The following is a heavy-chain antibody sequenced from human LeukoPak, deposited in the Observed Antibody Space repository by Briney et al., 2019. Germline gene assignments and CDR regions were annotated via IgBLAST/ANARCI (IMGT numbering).Heavy chain of an antibody. D-gene: IGHD3-10*01. CDR3: ARSAGSLDY. J-gene: IGHJ4*02. CDR2: INHSGST. CDR1: GGSFSGYY. Sequence: SETLSLTCAVYGGSFSGYYWSWIRQPPGKGLEWIGEINHSGSTNYNPSLKSRVTISVDTSKNQFSLKLSSVTAADTAVYYCARSAGSLDYWGQGTLVTVSS. V-gene: IGHV4-34*01.